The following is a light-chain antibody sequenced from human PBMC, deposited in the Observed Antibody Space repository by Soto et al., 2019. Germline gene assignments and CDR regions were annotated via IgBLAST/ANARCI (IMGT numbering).Light chain of an antibody. CDR2: GAS. Sequence: EIVLTQSPATLSVSPGDRATLSCRASQSVSSDLAWFQQKPGQAPRFLIYGASTRATGIPARFSGSGSGTEFTLTISSLQSVDFAIYYCQQYNNWPLTFGGGTKVEIK. V-gene: IGKV3-15*01. CDR3: QQYNNWPLT. CDR1: QSVSSD. J-gene: IGKJ4*01.